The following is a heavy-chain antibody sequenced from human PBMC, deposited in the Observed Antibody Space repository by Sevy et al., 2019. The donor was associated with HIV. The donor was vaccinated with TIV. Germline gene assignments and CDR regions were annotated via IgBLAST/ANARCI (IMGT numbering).Heavy chain of an antibody. D-gene: IGHD6-13*01. J-gene: IGHJ4*02. CDR3: ARDPGRDPAAGT. CDR1: GGSVSSGSYY. V-gene: IGHV4-61*01. CDR2: IYYSGST. Sequence: SETLSLTCTVSGGSVSSGSYYWSWIRQPPGKGLVWIGYIYYSGSTNYNPSLKSRVTISVDTSKNQFSLKLSSVTAADTAVYYCARDPGRDPAAGTWGQGTLVTVSS.